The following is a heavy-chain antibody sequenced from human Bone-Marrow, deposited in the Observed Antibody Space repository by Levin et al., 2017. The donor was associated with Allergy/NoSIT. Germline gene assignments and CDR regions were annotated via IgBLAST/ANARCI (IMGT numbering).Heavy chain of an antibody. Sequence: ASVKVSCKASGYTFTSYDINWVRQATGQGLEWMGWMNPNSGNTGYAQKFQGRVTMTRNTSISTAYMELSSLRSEDTAVYYCARAGYQRDAFDIWGQGTMVTVSS. CDR3: ARAGYQRDAFDI. V-gene: IGHV1-8*01. CDR1: GYTFTSYD. D-gene: IGHD2-2*01. CDR2: MNPNSGNT. J-gene: IGHJ3*02.